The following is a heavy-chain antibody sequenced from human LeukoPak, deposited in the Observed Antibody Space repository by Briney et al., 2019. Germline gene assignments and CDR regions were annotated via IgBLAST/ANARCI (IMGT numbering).Heavy chain of an antibody. CDR1: GFTFSSYA. Sequence: PGGSLRLSCAASGFTFSSYAMSWVRQAPGKGLEWVSAISGSGGSTYYADSVKGRFTISRDNSKNTLYLQMNSLRAEDTAVYYCAKEWDSSSWQRSRWFDPWGQGTLVTVSS. J-gene: IGHJ5*02. V-gene: IGHV3-23*01. CDR3: AKEWDSSSWQRSRWFDP. CDR2: ISGSGGST. D-gene: IGHD6-13*01.